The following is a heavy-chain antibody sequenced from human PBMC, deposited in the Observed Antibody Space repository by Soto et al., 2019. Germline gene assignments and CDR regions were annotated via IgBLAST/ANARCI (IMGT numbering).Heavy chain of an antibody. D-gene: IGHD2-2*01. V-gene: IGHV2-5*02. CDR3: AHRPTVCITTSCDGGFDY. CDR1: GFSLSTSGVG. CDR2: IYWDDDK. Sequence: QITLKESGPTLVKPTQTLTLTCTFSGFSLSTSGVGVGWIRQPPGKALEWLALIYWDDDKRYSPSLKSRLTITKETAKTQGVLTMTNMDPVDTATYYCAHRPTVCITTSCDGGFDYWGQGTLVTVSS. J-gene: IGHJ4*02.